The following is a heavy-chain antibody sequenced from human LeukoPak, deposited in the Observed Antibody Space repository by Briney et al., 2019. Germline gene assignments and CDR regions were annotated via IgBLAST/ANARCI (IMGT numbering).Heavy chain of an antibody. CDR1: GFTFDDYG. Sequence: GGSLRLSCAASGFTFDDYGMSWVRQAPGEGLEWVSGINWNGGSTGYADSVKGRFTISRDNAKNSLYLQMNSLRAEDTALYYWARDGGGSYREGNTNWGQGTLVTVSS. CDR3: ARDGGGSYREGNTN. J-gene: IGHJ4*02. V-gene: IGHV3-20*04. CDR2: INWNGGST. D-gene: IGHD1-26*01.